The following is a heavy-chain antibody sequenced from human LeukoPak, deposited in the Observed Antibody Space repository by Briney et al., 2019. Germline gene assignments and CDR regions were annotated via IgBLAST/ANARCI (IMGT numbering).Heavy chain of an antibody. D-gene: IGHD5-18*01. CDR1: EFTFRSYV. CDR3: ARVRGIQLWFDY. V-gene: IGHV3-30*04. CDR2: ISYDGGNT. J-gene: IGHJ4*02. Sequence: GRSLGLSCAASEFTFRSYVMHWVRQAPGKGLEWVAVISYDGGNTYYADSVKGRFTNSRDNSKNTLYLQMNSLRVEDTAVYYCARVRGIQLWFDYWGQGTLVTVSS.